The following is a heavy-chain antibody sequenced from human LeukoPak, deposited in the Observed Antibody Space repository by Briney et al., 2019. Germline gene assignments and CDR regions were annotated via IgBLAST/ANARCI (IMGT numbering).Heavy chain of an antibody. D-gene: IGHD3-3*01. CDR2: ISSNGGST. J-gene: IGHJ6*03. CDR1: GFTFSSYA. Sequence: PGGSLRLSCAASGFTFSSYAMHWVRQAPGKGLEYVSAISSNGGSTYYANSVKGRFTISRDNSKNTLYLQMGSLRAEDMAVYYCARGPEDYDFWSGYLSYMDVWGKGTTVTVSS. CDR3: ARGPEDYDFWSGYLSYMDV. V-gene: IGHV3-64*01.